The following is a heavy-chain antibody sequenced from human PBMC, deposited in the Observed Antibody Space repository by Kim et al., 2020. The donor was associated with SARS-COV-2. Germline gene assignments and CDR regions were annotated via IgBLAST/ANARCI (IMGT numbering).Heavy chain of an antibody. V-gene: IGHV3-53*01. J-gene: IGHJ3*01. D-gene: IGHD5-18*01. CDR2: IYSDDSA. Sequence: GGSLRLSCAASGFSVSRNYMSWVRQAPGKGLEWVSAIYSDDSAHYRDSVKVRFTISRDNAKNTLYLQVNSLRAEDTAVYFCARLGYNYGFGGFDVWGQGTKVTVSS. CDR3: ARLGYNYGFGGFDV. CDR1: GFSVSRNY.